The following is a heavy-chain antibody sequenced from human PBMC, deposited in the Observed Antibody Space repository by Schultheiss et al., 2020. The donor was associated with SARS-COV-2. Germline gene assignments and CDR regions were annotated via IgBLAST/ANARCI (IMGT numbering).Heavy chain of an antibody. CDR1: GFTFTSSA. V-gene: IGHV1-8*02. Sequence: ASVKVSCKASGFTFTSSAVQWVRQARGQRLEWMGWMNPNSGNTGYAQRFQGRVTMTRDTSISTSYMELSSLRSEDTAVYYCARGLYLVPAAIVSWFDPWGQGTLVTVSS. J-gene: IGHJ5*02. CDR3: ARGLYLVPAAIVSWFDP. D-gene: IGHD2-2*01. CDR2: MNPNSGNT.